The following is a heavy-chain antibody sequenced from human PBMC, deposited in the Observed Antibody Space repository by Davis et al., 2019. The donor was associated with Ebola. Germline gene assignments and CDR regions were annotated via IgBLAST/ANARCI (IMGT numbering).Heavy chain of an antibody. Sequence: GGSLRLSCAASGFTFSSYSMNWVRQAPGKGLEWVATIKQDGSEKSYVDSVKGRFTISRDNAKNSLYLQLNNLRSEDTAVYHCTRLLRSSSSSLWGQGTLVTVSS. CDR1: GFTFSSYS. CDR3: TRLLRSSSSSL. CDR2: IKQDGSEK. D-gene: IGHD6-13*01. V-gene: IGHV3-7*03. J-gene: IGHJ4*02.